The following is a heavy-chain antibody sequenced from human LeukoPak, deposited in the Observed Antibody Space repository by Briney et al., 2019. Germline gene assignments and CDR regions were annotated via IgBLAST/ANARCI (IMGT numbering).Heavy chain of an antibody. J-gene: IGHJ6*02. V-gene: IGHV3-11*01. CDR1: GFTFSSYA. CDR3: ARGKDSSGWYMGGYYYYGMDV. D-gene: IGHD6-19*01. CDR2: ISSSGSTI. Sequence: GGSLRLSCAASGFTFSSYAMSWIRQAPGKGLEWVSYISSSGSTIYYADSVKGRFTISRDNAKNSLYLQMNSLRAEDTAVYYCARGKDSSGWYMGGYYYYGMDVWGQGTTVTVSS.